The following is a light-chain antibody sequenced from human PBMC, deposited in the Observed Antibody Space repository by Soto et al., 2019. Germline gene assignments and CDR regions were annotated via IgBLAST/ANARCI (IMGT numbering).Light chain of an antibody. J-gene: IGKJ2*01. CDR1: QSVSSSF. CDR2: GAS. CDR3: QQYGYSPYT. Sequence: IVLTQSPDTLSLSPGERATLSCRASQSVSSSFLGWYQQKPGQAPRLLISGASNRATGIPDRFSGSGSGTDFTLTISRLEPDDFAVYSCQQYGYSPYTFGQGTKLEIK. V-gene: IGKV3-20*01.